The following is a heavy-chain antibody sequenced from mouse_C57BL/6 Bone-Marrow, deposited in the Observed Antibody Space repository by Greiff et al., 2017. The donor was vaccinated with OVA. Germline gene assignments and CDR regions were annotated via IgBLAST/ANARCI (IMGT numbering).Heavy chain of an antibody. Sequence: VQLQQPGAELVKPGASVKLSCKASGYTFTSYWMHWVKQRPGQGLEWIGMIHPNSGSTNYNEKFKSKATLTVDKSSSTAYMQLSSLTSEDSAVYYCARQETRDYFGYWGQGTTLTVSS. D-gene: IGHD2-13*01. CDR1: GYTFTSYW. CDR2: IHPNSGST. CDR3: ARQETRDYFGY. V-gene: IGHV1-64*01. J-gene: IGHJ2*01.